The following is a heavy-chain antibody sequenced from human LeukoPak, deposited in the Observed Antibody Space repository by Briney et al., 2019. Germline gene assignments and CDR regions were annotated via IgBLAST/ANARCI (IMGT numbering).Heavy chain of an antibody. J-gene: IGHJ4*02. V-gene: IGHV3-23*01. CDR2: ISGGGGST. CDR3: AKDRYYYDSSGYFYYFDY. Sequence: GGSLTLSCPASGLMFSSYAMSWVRQAPGKRLEWVSGISGGGGSTDYADSVKGRFTISRDNPKNTLYVQMNSLRVEDTAVYYCAKDRYYYDSSGYFYYFDYWGQGTLVTVSS. CDR1: GLMFSSYA. D-gene: IGHD3-22*01.